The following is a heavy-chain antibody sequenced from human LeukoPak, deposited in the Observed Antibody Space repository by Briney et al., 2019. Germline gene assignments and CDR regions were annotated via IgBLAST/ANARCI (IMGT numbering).Heavy chain of an antibody. CDR2: IYYSGST. V-gene: IGHV4-61*05. Sequence: SETLSLTCTVSGGSISSSSYSWGWIRQPPGKGLEWIGLIYYSGSTNYNPSLKSRVTISVDTSKNQFSLKLNSVTAADTAVYYCARSSEGRYYYDSRGYSYYYYYMDVWGKGTTVTISS. J-gene: IGHJ6*03. CDR3: ARSSEGRYYYDSRGYSYYYYYMDV. D-gene: IGHD3-22*01. CDR1: GGSISSSSYS.